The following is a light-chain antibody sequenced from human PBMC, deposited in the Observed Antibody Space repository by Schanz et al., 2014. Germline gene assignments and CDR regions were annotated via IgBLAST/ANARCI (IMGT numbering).Light chain of an antibody. Sequence: QSVLTQPPSASGTPGQRATISCSGSTSNIGSHTVSWYQHLPGTAPKLLIYSDNQRPSGVPDRFSNSKSGTSASLAISGLQSEDEADYYCAAWDDSLDAYVFGSGTKLTVL. CDR3: AAWDDSLDAYV. CDR1: TSNIGSHT. J-gene: IGLJ1*01. CDR2: SDN. V-gene: IGLV1-44*01.